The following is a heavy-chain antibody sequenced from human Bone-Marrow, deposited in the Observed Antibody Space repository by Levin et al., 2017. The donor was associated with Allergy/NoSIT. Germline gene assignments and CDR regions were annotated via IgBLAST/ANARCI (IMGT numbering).Heavy chain of an antibody. D-gene: IGHD3-16*01. Sequence: GESLKISCAASGFTFSSYSMNWVRQAPGKGLEWVSSISSSSSYIYYADSVKGRFTISRDNAKNSLYLQMNSLRAEDTAVYYCARTDGDAWGDYWGQGTLVTVSS. J-gene: IGHJ4*02. CDR1: GFTFSSYS. V-gene: IGHV3-21*01. CDR2: ISSSSSYI. CDR3: ARTDGDAWGDY.